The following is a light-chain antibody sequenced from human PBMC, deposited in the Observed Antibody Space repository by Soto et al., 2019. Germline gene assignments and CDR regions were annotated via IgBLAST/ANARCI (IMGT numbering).Light chain of an antibody. J-gene: IGLJ1*01. Sequence: QSVLTQPASVSGSPGQSITISCTGTSSDVGTYNYVSWYQHHPGKAPKLIIYEVSNRPSGVSNRFSGSKSGSTASLTISGLQAEAEADYHCTSYTRDTALVFGTGTKVTVL. CDR2: EVS. CDR1: SSDVGTYNY. CDR3: TSYTRDTALV. V-gene: IGLV2-14*01.